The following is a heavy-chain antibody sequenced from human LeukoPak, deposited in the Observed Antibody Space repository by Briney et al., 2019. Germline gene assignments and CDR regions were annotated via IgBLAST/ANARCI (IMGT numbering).Heavy chain of an antibody. D-gene: IGHD3-10*01. V-gene: IGHV1-2*06. CDR1: GYTFTSYY. CDR3: ARTPGLLWFGELFGRRFHHSTYFDY. Sequence: GASVKVSCKASGYTFTSYYMHWVRQAPGQGLEWMGRINPNSGGTNYAQKFQGRVTMTRDTSISTAYMELSRLRSDDTAVYYCARTPGLLWFGELFGRRFHHSTYFDYWGQGTLVTVSS. J-gene: IGHJ4*02. CDR2: INPNSGGT.